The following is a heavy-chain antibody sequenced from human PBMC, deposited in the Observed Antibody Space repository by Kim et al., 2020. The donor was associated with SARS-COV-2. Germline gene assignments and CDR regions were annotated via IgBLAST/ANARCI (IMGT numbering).Heavy chain of an antibody. D-gene: IGHD3-10*01. CDR2: ISGSGGST. V-gene: IGHV3-23*01. J-gene: IGHJ6*02. CDR3: AKGLNELLWFGEGMDV. CDR1: GFTFSSYA. Sequence: GGSLRLSCAASGFTFSSYAMSWVRQAPGKGLEWVSAISGSGGSTYYADSVKGRFTISRDNSKNTLYLQMNSLRAEDTAVYYCAKGLNELLWFGEGMDVWGQGTTVTVSS.